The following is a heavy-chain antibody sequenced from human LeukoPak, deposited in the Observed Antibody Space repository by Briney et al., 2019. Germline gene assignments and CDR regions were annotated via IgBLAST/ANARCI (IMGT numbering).Heavy chain of an antibody. CDR2: IYDSGST. Sequence: SETLSLTCTVSGVSISSYYWSWIRQPPGKGLEWVGYIYDSGSTKYNPSLKSRVTISVQTSKTQFCLKLRSVTTADTAVYCCATEGPCGIYTFEIWGQGTMVTVSS. D-gene: IGHD1-26*01. V-gene: IGHV4-59*01. CDR1: GVSISSYY. J-gene: IGHJ3*02. CDR3: ATEGPCGIYTFEI.